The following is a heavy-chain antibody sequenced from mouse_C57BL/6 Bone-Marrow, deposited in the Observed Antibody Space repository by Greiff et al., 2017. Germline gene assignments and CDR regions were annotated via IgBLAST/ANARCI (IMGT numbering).Heavy chain of an antibody. CDR2: ISIGGSYT. CDR3: ASPGFAWFAY. V-gene: IGHV5-6*01. Sequence: EVQGVESGGDLVKPGGSLKLSCAASGFTFSSYGMSWVRQTPDKRLEWVATISIGGSYTYYPDSVKGRCTISRDNAKNTLYLQMSSLKSEDTAMYYCASPGFAWFAYWGQGTLVTVSA. J-gene: IGHJ3*01. CDR1: GFTFSSYG.